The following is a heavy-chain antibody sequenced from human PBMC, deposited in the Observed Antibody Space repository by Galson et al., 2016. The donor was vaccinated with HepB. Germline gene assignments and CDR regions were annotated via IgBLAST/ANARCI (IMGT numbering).Heavy chain of an antibody. CDR2: IYGGDRT. CDR3: ATRFCRAGSCYSGVLDS. D-gene: IGHD2-15*01. Sequence: SLRLSCAVAGFSVGKNNMIWVRQAPGKGLEWVSVIYGGDRTQYADSVKGRFIISRDKSNNSLSLQMNNVRVDDTAVYYCATRFCRAGSCYSGVLDSRGQGIRVTVSS. CDR1: GFSVGKNN. V-gene: IGHV3-53*01. J-gene: IGHJ4*02.